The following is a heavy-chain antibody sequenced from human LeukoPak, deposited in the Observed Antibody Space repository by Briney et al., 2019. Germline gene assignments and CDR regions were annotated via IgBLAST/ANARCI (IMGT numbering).Heavy chain of an antibody. V-gene: IGHV1-2*02. CDR2: INPNSGGT. Sequence: ASVKVSCEASGYTFTGYYMHWVRQAPGQGLEWMGWINPNSGGTNYAQKFQGRVTMTRDTSISTAYMELSRLRSDDTAVYYCARGYCSSTSCYTCFDYWGQGTLVTVSS. J-gene: IGHJ4*02. CDR3: ARGYCSSTSCYTCFDY. D-gene: IGHD2-2*02. CDR1: GYTFTGYY.